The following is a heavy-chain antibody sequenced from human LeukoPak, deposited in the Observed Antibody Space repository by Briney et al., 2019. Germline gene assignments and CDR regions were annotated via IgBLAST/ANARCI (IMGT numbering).Heavy chain of an antibody. J-gene: IGHJ5*02. CDR2: IYYSGST. D-gene: IGHD3-3*01. CDR3: ARVSGDYDFWSRYYQGNWFDP. Sequence: PSETLSLTCTVSGGSLSSYYWSWVRQPPGKGLEWIGYIYYSGSTNYNPSLKSRVTISVDTSNNQFSLKLSSVTAADTAVYYCARVSGDYDFWSRYYQGNWFDPWGQGTLVTVSS. CDR1: GGSLSSYY. V-gene: IGHV4-59*01.